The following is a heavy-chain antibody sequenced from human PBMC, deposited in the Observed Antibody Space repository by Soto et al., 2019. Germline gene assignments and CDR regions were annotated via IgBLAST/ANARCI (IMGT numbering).Heavy chain of an antibody. CDR1: GGSITSNW. CDR2: IFHTGSG. Sequence: QVQLQESGPGLMKPSGTLSLTCAVSGGSITSNWWSWVRQPPGKGLEWIAEIFHTGSGNYNPSLMGRLTISMDKSRNHLSLNLNSVTAADTAVYYCASHIAVSATRGFEHWGQGTPVTVSS. V-gene: IGHV4-4*02. J-gene: IGHJ4*02. D-gene: IGHD2-21*01. CDR3: ASHIAVSATRGFEH.